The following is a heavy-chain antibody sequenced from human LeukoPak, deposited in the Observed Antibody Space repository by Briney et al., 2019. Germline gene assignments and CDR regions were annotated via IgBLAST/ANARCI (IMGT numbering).Heavy chain of an antibody. J-gene: IGHJ4*02. Sequence: GGSLRLSCAASGFTLSDHYMDWVRQAPGKGLEWVSIISDNGDSTYYADSVKGRFTTSRDNSKNTLYLQMNSLRAEDTAVYYCAREVGALDYWGQGTLVTVSS. CDR2: ISDNGDST. V-gene: IGHV3-23*01. CDR3: AREVGALDY. CDR1: GFTLSDHY. D-gene: IGHD1-26*01.